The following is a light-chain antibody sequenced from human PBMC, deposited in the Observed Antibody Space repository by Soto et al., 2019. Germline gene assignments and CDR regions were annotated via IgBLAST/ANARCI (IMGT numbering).Light chain of an antibody. CDR3: QQFNYFPLS. J-gene: IGKJ4*01. CDR2: DAS. V-gene: IGKV1D-13*01. CDR1: QGISSA. Sequence: AIQLTQSPSSLSASVGDRVTITCRASQGISSALAWYQQKPGKAPNFLIYDASRLQSGVPSRFSGSGSGTDFTLTISSLQPEDFATYYCQQFNYFPLSFGGGTKVEVK.